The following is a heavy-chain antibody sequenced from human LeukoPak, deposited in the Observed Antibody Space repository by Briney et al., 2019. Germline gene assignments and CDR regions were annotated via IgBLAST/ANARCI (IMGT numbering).Heavy chain of an antibody. CDR1: GYSISTGYY. J-gene: IGHJ4*02. CDR3: AREKTHDY. V-gene: IGHV4-38-2*02. CDR2: INHSGST. Sequence: SETLSLTCTVSGYSISTGYYWSWIRQPPGKGLEWIGEINHSGSTNYNPSLKSRVTISVDTSKNQFSLKLSSVTAADTAVYYCAREKTHDYWGQGILVTVSS.